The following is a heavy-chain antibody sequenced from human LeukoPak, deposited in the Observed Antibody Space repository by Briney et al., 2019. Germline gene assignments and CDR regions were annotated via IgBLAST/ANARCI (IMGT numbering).Heavy chain of an antibody. J-gene: IGHJ5*02. CDR2: ISGSGGST. Sequence: GGSLRLSCAASGFTFSSYAMSWVRQAPGKGLEWVSAISGSGGSTYYADSVKGRFTISRDNSKNTLHLQMNSLRAEDTAVYYCAKPTNYYGSGSYYKSWFDPWGQGTLVTVSS. D-gene: IGHD3-10*01. V-gene: IGHV3-23*01. CDR1: GFTFSSYA. CDR3: AKPTNYYGSGSYYKSWFDP.